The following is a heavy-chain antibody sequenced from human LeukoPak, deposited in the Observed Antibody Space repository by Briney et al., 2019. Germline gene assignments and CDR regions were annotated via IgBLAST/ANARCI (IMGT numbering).Heavy chain of an antibody. V-gene: IGHV3-21*01. Sequence: TGGFLRLSCATSGFTFSSYNMCWVRQAPGKGLEWVSSISSHSSYIYYADSVKGRFTISRDNAQNSLYLQMNSLRAEDTAVYYCARGDYPSIWGQGTLLTVSS. CDR1: GFTFSSYN. CDR3: ARGDYPSI. D-gene: IGHD4-17*01. CDR2: ISSHSSYI. J-gene: IGHJ4*02.